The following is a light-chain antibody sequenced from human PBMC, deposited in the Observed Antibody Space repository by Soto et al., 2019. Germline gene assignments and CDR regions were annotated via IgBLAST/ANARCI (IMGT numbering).Light chain of an antibody. CDR1: SSDVGGYKI. V-gene: IGLV2-14*01. CDR2: EVS. CDR3: SSYTTSSTLV. J-gene: IGLJ1*01. Sequence: QSVLTQPGSVSGSPGQSIAISCTGTSSDVGGYKIVSWYQQHSGKEPKLMIYEVSNRPSGVSNRFSGSKSGNTASLTISGLQAEDAADYYCSSYTTSSTLVFGTGTKVTVL.